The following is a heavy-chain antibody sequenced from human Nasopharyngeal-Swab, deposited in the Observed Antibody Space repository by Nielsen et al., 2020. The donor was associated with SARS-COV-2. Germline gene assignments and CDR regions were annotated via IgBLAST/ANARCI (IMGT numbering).Heavy chain of an antibody. CDR2: FDPEDGET. D-gene: IGHD6-19*01. J-gene: IGHJ2*01. V-gene: IGHV1-24*01. CDR3: ATSPAVAGTNWYFDL. Sequence: ASVKVSCKVSGYTLTELSMHWVRQPPGKGLEWMGGFDPEDGETIYAQKFQGRVTMTEDTSTDTAYMELSSLRSEDTAVYYCATSPAVAGTNWYFDLWGRGTLVTVSS. CDR1: GYTLTELS.